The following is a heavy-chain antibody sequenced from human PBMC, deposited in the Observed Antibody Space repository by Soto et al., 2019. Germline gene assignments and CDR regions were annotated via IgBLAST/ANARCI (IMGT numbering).Heavy chain of an antibody. D-gene: IGHD2-15*01. CDR1: GGTFSTYT. CDR3: AGGMCFGGSCYLDV. V-gene: IGHV1-69*10. Sequence: SVKVSCKASGGTFSTYTLYWVRQAPGQGLEWMGGISPGIDIRDYAQKFQGRVTITADESTSTVYMQLSTLISEDTAFYYCAGGMCFGGSCYLDVWGQGTLVTVSS. J-gene: IGHJ4*02. CDR2: ISPGIDIR.